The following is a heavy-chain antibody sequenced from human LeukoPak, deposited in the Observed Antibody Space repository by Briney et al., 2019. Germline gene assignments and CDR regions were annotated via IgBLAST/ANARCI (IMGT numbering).Heavy chain of an antibody. D-gene: IGHD1-26*01. J-gene: IGHJ3*02. CDR1: GYTFTGYY. CDR2: INPNSGGT. Sequence: ASVKVSCKASGYTFTGYYMHWVRQAPGQGLEWMGWINPNSGGTNYAQKFQGRVTITRDTSISTAYMELSRLRSDDTAVYYCARGRVSYWELLAFDIWGQGTMVTVSS. V-gene: IGHV1-2*02. CDR3: ARGRVSYWELLAFDI.